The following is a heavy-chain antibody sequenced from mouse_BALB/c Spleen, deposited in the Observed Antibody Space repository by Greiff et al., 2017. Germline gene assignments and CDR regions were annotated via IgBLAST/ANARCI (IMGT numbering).Heavy chain of an antibody. D-gene: IGHD1-1*01. CDR2: IDPENDDT. CDR1: GFNIKDYY. J-gene: IGHJ3*01. Sequence: EVQLQQSGTELVRSGASVKLSCTASGFNIKDYYMHWVKQRPEQGLEWIGWIDPENDDTEYAPKFQGKATMTADTSSNTAYLQLSSLTSDDTAVFYCNAWIKSLIYYYTSSLAYWGQGTLVTVSA. V-gene: IGHV14-4*02. CDR3: NAWIKSLIYYYTSSLAY.